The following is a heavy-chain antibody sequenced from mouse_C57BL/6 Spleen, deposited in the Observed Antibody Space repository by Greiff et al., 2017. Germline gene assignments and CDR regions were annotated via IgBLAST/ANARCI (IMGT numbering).Heavy chain of an antibody. CDR1: GYSITSGYY. Sequence: EVKLVESGPGLVKPSQSLSLTCSVTGYSITSGYYWNWIRQFPGNKLEWMGYISYDGSNNYNPSLKNRISITRDTSKNQFFLKLNSVTTEDTATYYCAREYYGNYDAMDYWGQGTSVTVSS. CDR3: AREYYGNYDAMDY. V-gene: IGHV3-6*01. CDR2: ISYDGSN. J-gene: IGHJ4*01. D-gene: IGHD2-1*01.